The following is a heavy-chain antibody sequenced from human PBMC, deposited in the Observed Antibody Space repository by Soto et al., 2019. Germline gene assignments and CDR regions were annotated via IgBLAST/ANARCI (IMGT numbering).Heavy chain of an antibody. CDR1: GFTFINYA. Sequence: EVQLLESGGGLVQPGGSLRLSCAASGFTFINYAMSWVRQAPGKGLEWVSGISGSGDSTYYADSVKGRFTISRDNSKSTLYLQMNSLRAEDTAVYYCAKDKVFYGGNSDFDYWGQGTLVTVSS. V-gene: IGHV3-23*01. CDR3: AKDKVFYGGNSDFDY. D-gene: IGHD4-17*01. J-gene: IGHJ4*02. CDR2: ISGSGDST.